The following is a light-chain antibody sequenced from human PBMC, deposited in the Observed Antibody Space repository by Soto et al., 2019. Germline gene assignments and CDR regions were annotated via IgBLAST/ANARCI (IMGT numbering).Light chain of an antibody. CDR3: QQYYHWPRT. Sequence: EIVLMQSPGTLSLSPGERATLSCRASQSVSRNLAWFQHKPGQAPRLLIYGASTRATGIPANFSGSGSGTDFTLTISSLQSEDFAVYYCQQYYHWPRTFGQGTKVDI. CDR2: GAS. J-gene: IGKJ1*01. V-gene: IGKV3-15*01. CDR1: QSVSRN.